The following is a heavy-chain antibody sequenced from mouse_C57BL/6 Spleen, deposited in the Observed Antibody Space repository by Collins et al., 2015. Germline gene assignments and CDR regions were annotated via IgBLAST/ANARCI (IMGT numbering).Heavy chain of an antibody. V-gene: IGHV1-18*01. Sequence: EVQLQQSGPELVKPGASVKISCKTSGYTFTEYTMHWVKQSHGKSLERIGGINPNNGGTSYNQKFKGKATLTVDKSSSTAYMELRSLTSEDSAVYYCARRGGLLRAMDYWGQGTSVTVSS. CDR1: GYTFTEYT. CDR2: INPNNGGT. J-gene: IGHJ4*01. D-gene: IGHD1-1*01. CDR3: ARRGGLLRAMDY.